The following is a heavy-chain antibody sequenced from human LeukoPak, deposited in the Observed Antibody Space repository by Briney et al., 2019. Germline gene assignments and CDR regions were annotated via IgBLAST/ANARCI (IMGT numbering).Heavy chain of an antibody. Sequence: GGSLRLSCAASGFTFSSYSMNWVRQAPGKGLEWVSSISSSSYIYYADSVKGRFTISRDNAKNSLYLQMNSLRAEDTAVYYCARDGGYSSSFSLDYWGQGTLVTVSS. CDR2: ISSSSYI. CDR1: GFTFSSYS. CDR3: ARDGGYSSSFSLDY. J-gene: IGHJ4*02. V-gene: IGHV3-21*01. D-gene: IGHD6-13*01.